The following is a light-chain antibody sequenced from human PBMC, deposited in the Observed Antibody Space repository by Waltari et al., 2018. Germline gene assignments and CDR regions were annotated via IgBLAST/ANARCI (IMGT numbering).Light chain of an antibody. J-gene: IGKJ4*01. CDR1: QSISTY. Sequence: DIQMTQSPSSLSAYVGDTVTVTCRASQSISTYLNWDQQNPGKAPKLLIYAASSLQRGVPSRFRGSVSGTEFTLTISSLQPEDFATYYCQQSYTTTSLTFGGGTKVEMK. CDR3: QQSYTTTSLT. V-gene: IGKV1-39*01. CDR2: AAS.